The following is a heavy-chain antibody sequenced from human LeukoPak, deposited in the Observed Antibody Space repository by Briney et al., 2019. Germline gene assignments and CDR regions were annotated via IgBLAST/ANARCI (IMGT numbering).Heavy chain of an antibody. CDR2: ISGSGGTT. CDR3: AKVALIGYCTGATCPLDL. CDR1: GFTFSTYA. J-gene: IGHJ5*02. Sequence: GGSLRLSCAASGFTFSTYAMIWVRKAPGKGLDWVSRISGSGGTTYYADSVKGRFTISRDNSKNTLYLQMNSLRAEDTAVYSCAKVALIGYCTGATCPLDLWGQGTLVTVSS. D-gene: IGHD2-8*02. V-gene: IGHV3-23*01.